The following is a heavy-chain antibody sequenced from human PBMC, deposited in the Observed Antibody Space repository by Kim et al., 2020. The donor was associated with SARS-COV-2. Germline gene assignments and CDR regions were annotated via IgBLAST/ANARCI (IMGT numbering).Heavy chain of an antibody. CDR1: GGSISSSNW. CDR2: IYHSGST. D-gene: IGHD3-10*01. V-gene: IGHV4-4*02. J-gene: IGHJ4*02. CDR3: ARGFHYYGSDGGFDY. Sequence: SETLSLTCAVSGGSISSSNWWSWVRQPPGKGLEWIGEIYHSGSTNYNPSLKSRVTISVDKSKNQFSLKLSSVTAADTAVYYCARGFHYYGSDGGFDYWGQGTLVTVSS.